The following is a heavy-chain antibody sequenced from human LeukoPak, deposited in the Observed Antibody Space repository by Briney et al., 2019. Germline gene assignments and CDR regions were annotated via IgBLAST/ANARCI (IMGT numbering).Heavy chain of an antibody. Sequence: GASVSVSFKASGYTFTDYYMHWMRQAPGQGREWMGWINPKSGGANSAQKFQGRVTMTRDTSISTAYMELSRLRSDDTAMYYCARDYIAMAGTGFDYWGQGTLVTVSS. D-gene: IGHD6-19*01. J-gene: IGHJ4*02. CDR2: INPKSGGA. V-gene: IGHV1-2*02. CDR1: GYTFTDYY. CDR3: ARDYIAMAGTGFDY.